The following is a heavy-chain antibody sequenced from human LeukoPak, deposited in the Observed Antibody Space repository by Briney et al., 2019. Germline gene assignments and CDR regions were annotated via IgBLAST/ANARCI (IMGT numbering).Heavy chain of an antibody. V-gene: IGHV4-34*01. CDR3: ARESATAIYDY. Sequence: SETLSLTCAVYGGSFSGYYWSWIPQRPGKGLEWIGEINHSGSTNYNPSLKSRVTISVDTSKNQFSLKLSSVTAADTAVYYCARESATAIYDYWGQGTLVTVSS. CDR1: GGSFSGYY. J-gene: IGHJ4*02. CDR2: INHSGST. D-gene: IGHD2-2*02.